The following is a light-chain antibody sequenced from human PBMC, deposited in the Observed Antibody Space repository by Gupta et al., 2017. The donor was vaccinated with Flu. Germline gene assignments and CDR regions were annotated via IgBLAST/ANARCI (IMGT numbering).Light chain of an antibody. CDR1: SSDVGGYNY. CDR3: SSYRSSNTQV. J-gene: IGLJ3*02. V-gene: IGLV2-14*01. Sequence: QSALTQPASVSGSPGQSITISCTGTSSDVGGYNYVSWYQQHPGKAPKLMIFEVSNRPSGVSNRFSGSKSGNTASLNXSXLQAGDXADYYCSSYRSSNTQVFGGGTKLTVL. CDR2: EVS.